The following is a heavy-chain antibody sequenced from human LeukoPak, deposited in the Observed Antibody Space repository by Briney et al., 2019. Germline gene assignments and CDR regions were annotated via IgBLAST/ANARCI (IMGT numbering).Heavy chain of an antibody. V-gene: IGHV4-59*01. CDR3: ARGRELGISHYFDY. D-gene: IGHD7-27*01. Sequence: SETLSLTCTVSGDSITNYYWSWIRQPPGKGLEWIGYIYYSGTTKFNPSLKSRVTISVDTSKNQLSLKLSSVTAADTAVYYCARGRELGISHYFDYWGQGTLVTVSS. CDR2: IYYSGTT. CDR1: GDSITNYY. J-gene: IGHJ4*02.